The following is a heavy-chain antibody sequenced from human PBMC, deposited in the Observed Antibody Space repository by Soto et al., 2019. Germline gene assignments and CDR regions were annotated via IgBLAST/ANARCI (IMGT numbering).Heavy chain of an antibody. CDR3: ARALGATTVTWDFDY. D-gene: IGHD4-17*01. V-gene: IGHV3-66*01. Sequence: EVQLVESGGGLVQPGGSLRLSCAASGFTVSNNYMSWVRQAPGKGLEWVSVIYNSGYTYSADSVKDRFTISRDNSKNTLYLQMNSLRAEDTAVYYCARALGATTVTWDFDYWGQGTLVTVSS. CDR2: IYNSGYT. J-gene: IGHJ4*02. CDR1: GFTVSNNY.